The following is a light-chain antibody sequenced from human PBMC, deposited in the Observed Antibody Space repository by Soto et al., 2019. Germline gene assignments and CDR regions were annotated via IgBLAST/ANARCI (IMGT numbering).Light chain of an antibody. CDR2: EVS. CDR1: SSDVGGYNY. CDR3: SSYTSSYTYV. Sequence: QSVLTQPASVSGSPGQSITISCTGTSSDVGGYNYVSWYQQHPGKAPKLMIYEVSNRPSGVSSRFSGSKSGNTASLTISGLQAEDEADYHCSSYTSSYTYVFGTGTKVTVL. V-gene: IGLV2-14*01. J-gene: IGLJ1*01.